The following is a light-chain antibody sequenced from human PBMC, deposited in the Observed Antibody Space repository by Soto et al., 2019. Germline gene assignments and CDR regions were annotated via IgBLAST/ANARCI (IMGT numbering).Light chain of an antibody. CDR2: EVT. Sequence: QPVLTQPPSASGSPGQSGTISCTGTSSDVGGHNYVSWYQQHPGKAPKVMIYEVTKRPSGVPDRFSGSKSGNTASLTVSGLQAEDEADYYCSSYAAGDHLVFGGGTTLTVL. CDR3: SSYAAGDHLV. V-gene: IGLV2-8*01. J-gene: IGLJ2*01. CDR1: SSDVGGHNY.